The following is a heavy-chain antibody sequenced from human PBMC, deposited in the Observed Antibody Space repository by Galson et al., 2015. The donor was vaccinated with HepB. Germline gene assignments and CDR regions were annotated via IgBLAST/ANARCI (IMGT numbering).Heavy chain of an antibody. CDR1: GFTFSSYA. CDR3: ARGHYGDYWVDY. V-gene: IGHV3-48*02. Sequence: SLRLSCAASGFTFSSYAMHWVRQAPGKGLEWVSYISSSSTIYYADSVKGRFTISRDNAKNSLYLQMNSLRDEDTAVYYCARGHYGDYWVDYWGQGTLVTVSS. J-gene: IGHJ4*02. CDR2: ISSSSTI. D-gene: IGHD4-17*01.